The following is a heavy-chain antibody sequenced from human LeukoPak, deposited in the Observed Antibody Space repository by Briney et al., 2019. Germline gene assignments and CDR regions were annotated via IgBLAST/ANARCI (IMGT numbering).Heavy chain of an antibody. D-gene: IGHD2-15*01. CDR2: ISSNSRTI. CDR1: GFTFSEYS. CDR3: ARDCSGRNWARDFDY. J-gene: IGHJ4*02. V-gene: IGHV3-48*01. Sequence: GGSLRLSCAASGFTFSEYSLIWVRQAPGEGLEWVSYISSNSRTIYYADSVKGRFTMSRDNDKNSMYLQMNSLRAEDTAVYYCARDCSGRNWARDFDYWGQGTLVTVPS.